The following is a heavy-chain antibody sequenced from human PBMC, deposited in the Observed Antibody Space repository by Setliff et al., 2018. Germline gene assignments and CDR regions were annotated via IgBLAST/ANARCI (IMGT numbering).Heavy chain of an antibody. CDR1: GGSVGNSFYY. CDR2: IYTTWST. V-gene: IGHV4-61*10. Sequence: SETLSLTCTVSGGSVGNSFYYWNWIRQPAGKGLEWIGRIYTTWSTNYNPSLRSRVTMSIDTSKNQFSLNLSSVTAADTAVYFCARCGYNYGPIDCWGQGTLVTVSS. D-gene: IGHD5-18*01. CDR3: ARCGYNYGPIDC. J-gene: IGHJ4*02.